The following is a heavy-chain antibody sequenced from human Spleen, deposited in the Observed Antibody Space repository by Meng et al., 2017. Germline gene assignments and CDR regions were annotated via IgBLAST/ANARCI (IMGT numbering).Heavy chain of an antibody. CDR3: ARVVPAVDPEKRNFDY. CDR1: GYTFTGYY. J-gene: IGHJ4*02. CDR2: INPNSGAT. Sequence: ASVKVSCKASGYTFTGYYMHWVRQAPGQGLEWMGWINPNSGATNYAQNFQGRVTMTRDTSTSTVYMELSSLRSEDTAVYYCARVVPAVDPEKRNFDYWGQGTLVTVSS. V-gene: IGHV1-2*02. D-gene: IGHD2-2*01.